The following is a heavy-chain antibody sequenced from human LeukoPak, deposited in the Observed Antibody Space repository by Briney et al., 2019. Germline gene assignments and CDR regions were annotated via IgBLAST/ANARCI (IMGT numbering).Heavy chain of an antibody. CDR2: IYYSGST. CDR1: GGSISSGGYY. CDR3: ARGGGYSSSWYSVKTSNYFDY. V-gene: IGHV4-31*03. D-gene: IGHD6-13*01. J-gene: IGHJ4*02. Sequence: PPETLSLTCTVSGGSISSGGYYWSWIRQHPGKGLEWIGYIYYSGSTYYNPSLKSRVTISVDTSKNQFSLKLSSVTAADTAVYYRARGGGYSSSWYSVKTSNYFDYWGQGTLVTVSS.